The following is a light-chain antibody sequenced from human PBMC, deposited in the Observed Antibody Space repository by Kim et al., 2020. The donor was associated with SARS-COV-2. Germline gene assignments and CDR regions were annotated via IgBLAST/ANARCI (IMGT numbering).Light chain of an antibody. J-gene: IGKJ4*01. Sequence: SGERATLSCRCSQSVSSYLAWYQQKPGQAPRLLIYDASNRATGIPARFRGSGSGTDFTLTISSLEPEDFAVYYCQQRTNWPPTLTFGGGTKVDIK. V-gene: IGKV3-11*01. CDR3: QQRTNWPPTLT. CDR2: DAS. CDR1: QSVSSY.